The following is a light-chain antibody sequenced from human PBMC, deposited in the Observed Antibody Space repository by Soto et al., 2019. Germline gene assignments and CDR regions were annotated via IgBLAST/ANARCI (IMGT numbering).Light chain of an antibody. CDR1: SSNIGSNY. V-gene: IGLV1-47*01. CDR2: RSN. J-gene: IGLJ1*01. Sequence: QSVLTQPPSASGTPGQRVTISCSGSSSNIGSNYVYWYQQLPGTAPKLLMYRSNQRPTGVPDRFSGSKSGTSASLAISGLRSEDEANYDCVAWDDSLSGQVFGTGTKVTVL. CDR3: VAWDDSLSGQV.